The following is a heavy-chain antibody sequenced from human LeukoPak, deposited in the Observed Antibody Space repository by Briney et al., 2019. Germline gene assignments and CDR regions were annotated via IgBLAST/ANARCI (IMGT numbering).Heavy chain of an antibody. V-gene: IGHV3-23*01. CDR2: IDDSGDTT. J-gene: IGHJ6*03. Sequence: GGSLRLSCAASRFNFLNYAMSWVRQAPGKGLEWVSSIDDSGDTTYYADSVKGRFTISRDNSKNTLYLQMNSLRADDTAVYYCAKFQYNFHYIDVWGKGTTVIVS. CDR3: AKFQYNFHYIDV. CDR1: RFNFLNYA.